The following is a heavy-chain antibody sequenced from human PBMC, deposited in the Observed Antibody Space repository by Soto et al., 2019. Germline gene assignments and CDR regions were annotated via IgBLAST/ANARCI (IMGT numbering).Heavy chain of an antibody. Sequence: ASVKVSCKASGYTFTSYAMHWVRQAPGQRLEWMGWINAGNGNTKYSQKFQGRVTITRDTSASTAYMELSSLRSEDTAVYYCARESRPEWRRAVVITTLGGFDPWGQGTLVTVSS. D-gene: IGHD3-22*01. J-gene: IGHJ5*02. CDR3: ARESRPEWRRAVVITTLGGFDP. CDR2: INAGNGNT. CDR1: GYTFTSYA. V-gene: IGHV1-3*01.